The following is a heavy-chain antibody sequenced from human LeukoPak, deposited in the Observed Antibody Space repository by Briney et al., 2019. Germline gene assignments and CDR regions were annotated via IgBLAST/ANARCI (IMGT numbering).Heavy chain of an antibody. D-gene: IGHD5-24*01. CDR3: ARRDDHNGRDY. CDR2: IYSGGST. CDR1: GFTVSNNY. J-gene: IGHJ4*02. V-gene: IGHV3-53*01. Sequence: GGSLRLSCEVSGFTVSNNYMSWVRQAPRKGLEWVSLIYSGGSTYYADSVKGRFTISRDNSKNTVYLQMNSLRAEDTAMYYCARRDDHNGRDYRGQGTLVTVSS.